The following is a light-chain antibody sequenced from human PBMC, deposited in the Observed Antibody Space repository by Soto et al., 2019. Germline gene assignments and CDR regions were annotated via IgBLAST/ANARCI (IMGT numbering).Light chain of an antibody. CDR3: QQRSNWIT. CDR1: QSVSRY. Sequence: EIVLTQSPATLSLSPGERATLSCRASQSVSRYLAWYQQKPGQAPRLLIYDASNRATGIPARFSGSGSGTDFTLTIRSLEPEDFAVYYCQQRSNWITFGQGTRLEIK. CDR2: DAS. V-gene: IGKV3-11*01. J-gene: IGKJ5*01.